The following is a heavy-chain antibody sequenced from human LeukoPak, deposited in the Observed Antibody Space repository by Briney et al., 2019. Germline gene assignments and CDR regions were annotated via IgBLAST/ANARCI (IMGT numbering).Heavy chain of an antibody. J-gene: IGHJ6*02. CDR3: ARDRAAVPATGTYYYGMDV. V-gene: IGHV1-46*01. CDR1: GYTFTSYY. CDR2: INPSGGST. D-gene: IGHD2-15*01. Sequence: ASVKVPCKASGYTFTSYYMHWVRQAPGQGLEWMGIINPSGGSTSYAQKFQGRVTMTRDTSTTTVYMELSSLRSEDTAVYYCARDRAAVPATGTYYYGMDVWGQGTTVTVSS.